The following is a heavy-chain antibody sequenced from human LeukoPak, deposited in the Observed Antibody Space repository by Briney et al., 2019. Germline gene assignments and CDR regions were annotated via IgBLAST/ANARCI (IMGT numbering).Heavy chain of an antibody. Sequence: GGSPRLSCAASGFTFSSYGMNWVRQAPGKGLEWVSSISSSSSYIYYADSVKGRFTISRDNAKNSLYLQMNSLRAEDTAVYYCAKVSGGSGWYYFDYWGQGTLVTVSS. D-gene: IGHD6-19*01. J-gene: IGHJ4*02. CDR1: GFTFSSYG. V-gene: IGHV3-21*01. CDR3: AKVSGGSGWYYFDY. CDR2: ISSSSSYI.